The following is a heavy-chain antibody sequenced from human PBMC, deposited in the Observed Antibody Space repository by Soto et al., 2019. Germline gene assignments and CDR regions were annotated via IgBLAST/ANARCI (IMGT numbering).Heavy chain of an antibody. CDR1: GFTFDDYA. V-gene: IGHV3-9*01. D-gene: IGHD5-12*01. Sequence: SLRLSCATSGFTFDDYAMHWVRQIPGKGLEWVSGINWSSETVGYADSVKGRFTISRDSAKNSLKLNSVTAADTAVYYCARDRQSEIVAMLASNGMDVWGQGTTVTVSS. CDR3: ARDRQSEIVAMLASNGMDV. CDR2: INWSSETV. J-gene: IGHJ6*02.